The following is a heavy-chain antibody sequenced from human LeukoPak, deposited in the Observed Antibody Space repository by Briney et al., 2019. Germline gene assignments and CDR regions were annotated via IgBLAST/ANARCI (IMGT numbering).Heavy chain of an antibody. Sequence: PSETLSLTCTVSGGSISSYYWSWIRQPPGKGLEWIGYIYYSGSTYYNPSLRSRVTISVDTSKNQFSLKLSSVTAADTAVYYCARAGYYGHTAFDIWGQGTMVTVSS. CDR2: IYYSGST. D-gene: IGHD3-10*01. CDR3: ARAGYYGHTAFDI. J-gene: IGHJ3*02. V-gene: IGHV4-59*12. CDR1: GGSISSYY.